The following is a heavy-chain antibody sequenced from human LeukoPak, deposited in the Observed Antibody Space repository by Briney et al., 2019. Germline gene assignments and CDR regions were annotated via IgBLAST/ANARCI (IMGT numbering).Heavy chain of an antibody. J-gene: IGHJ5*02. D-gene: IGHD4-17*01. CDR1: GFTVSSNY. CDR2: IYSGGST. Sequence: PGGSLRLSCAASGFTVSSNYMSWVRQAPGKGLEWVSVIYSGGSTYYADSVKGRFTISIDNSKNTLYLQMNSLRAEDTAVYYCAKDKMTTVTTRWDPWGQGTLVTVSS. V-gene: IGHV3-53*01. CDR3: AKDKMTTVTTRWDP.